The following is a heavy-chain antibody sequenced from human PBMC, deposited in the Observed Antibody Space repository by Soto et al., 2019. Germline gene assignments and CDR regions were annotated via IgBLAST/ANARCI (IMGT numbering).Heavy chain of an antibody. CDR3: AQCLLGVNYYYGMDV. CDR2: ISAYNGNT. CDR1: GYTFISYG. V-gene: IGHV1-18*01. D-gene: IGHD3-16*01. Sequence: ASVKVSCKASGYTFISYGISWVRQAPGQGLEWMGWISAYNGNTNYAQRFQGRVTMSTDTSTSTAYMELRSLRSDDTAVYYCAQCLLGVNYYYGMDVWGQGTTVTVSS. J-gene: IGHJ6*02.